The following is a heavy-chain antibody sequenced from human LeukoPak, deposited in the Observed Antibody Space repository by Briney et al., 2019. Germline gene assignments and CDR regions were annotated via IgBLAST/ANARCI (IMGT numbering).Heavy chain of an antibody. Sequence: GGSLRLSCAASGFTFSSYSMNWVRQAPGKGLEWVSYISSSSSTIYYADSVKGRFTISRDNAKNSLYLQMNSLRAEDTAVYYCASLYCSGGSCYPALDYWGQGTLVTVSS. J-gene: IGHJ4*02. CDR3: ASLYCSGGSCYPALDY. D-gene: IGHD2-15*01. V-gene: IGHV3-48*01. CDR1: GFTFSSYS. CDR2: ISSSSSTI.